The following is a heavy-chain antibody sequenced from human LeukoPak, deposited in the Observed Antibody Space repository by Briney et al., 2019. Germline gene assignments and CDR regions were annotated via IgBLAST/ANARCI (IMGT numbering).Heavy chain of an antibody. Sequence: GGSLRLSCATSGFTFSSYAMSWVRQAPGKGLEWVSSISGSGGNTYYADSVKGRFTISRDNSKNTLYLQMNSLRAEDTAVYYCAKDTGGLYSSSWYEYWDYWGQGTLVTVSS. CDR2: ISGSGGNT. D-gene: IGHD6-13*01. J-gene: IGHJ4*02. V-gene: IGHV3-23*01. CDR3: AKDTGGLYSSSWYEYWDY. CDR1: GFTFSSYA.